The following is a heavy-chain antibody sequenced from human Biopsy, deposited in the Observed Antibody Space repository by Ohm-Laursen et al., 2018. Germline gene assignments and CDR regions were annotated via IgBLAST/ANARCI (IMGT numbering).Heavy chain of an antibody. CDR2: IFYRGST. CDR1: GGSISNNNYY. Sequence: GTLSLTCTVSGGSISNNNYYWGWIRQPPGKGLEWIGSIFYRGSTHYKPSLKSRVNISVGTSKNQFFLKLSSVTAEDTAVYYCARDDAVTVIRGLYYWGQGALVTVSS. CDR3: ARDDAVTVIRGLYY. D-gene: IGHD2-21*02. J-gene: IGHJ4*02. V-gene: IGHV4-39*07.